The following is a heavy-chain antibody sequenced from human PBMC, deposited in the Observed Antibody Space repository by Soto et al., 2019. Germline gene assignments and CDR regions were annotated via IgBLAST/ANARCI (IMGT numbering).Heavy chain of an antibody. CDR2: IYDSGNT. J-gene: IGHJ4*02. Sequence: SETLSLTCTGSCGSISNFYWSWVRQPPGKGLEWIGYIYDSGNTNYNPSLKSRVSISLDTSKKQLSLKLTSVTAADTAVYFCARAPMVITRSYFDLWGQGTPVTVSS. D-gene: IGHD2-21*01. CDR1: CGSISNFY. V-gene: IGHV4-59*01. CDR3: ARAPMVITRSYFDL.